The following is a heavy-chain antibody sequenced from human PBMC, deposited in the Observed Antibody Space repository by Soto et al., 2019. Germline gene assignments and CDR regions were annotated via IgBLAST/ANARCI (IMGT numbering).Heavy chain of an antibody. Sequence: QVQLVQSGAEVTKPGSSVKVSGKASGGTFSSYAISWGRQAPGQGLAWMGGIITIFGTANYAQKFQGRVTITADESTSTADMELSSLRSADTAVYYCARGQVGSGSYYYYGMDVWGQGTTVNVSS. CDR1: GGTFSSYA. D-gene: IGHD6-19*01. CDR2: IITIFGTA. V-gene: IGHV1-69*01. J-gene: IGHJ6*02. CDR3: ARGQVGSGSYYYYGMDV.